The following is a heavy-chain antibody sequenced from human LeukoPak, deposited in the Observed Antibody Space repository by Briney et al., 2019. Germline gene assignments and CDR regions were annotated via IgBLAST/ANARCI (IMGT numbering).Heavy chain of an antibody. CDR1: GFPFSSYS. CDR3: ARDFRYYFDY. D-gene: IGHD1-14*01. V-gene: IGHV3-48*02. CDR2: ISGSSGAT. Sequence: PGRSLRLSCAASGFPFSSYSMNWVRQVPGKGLEWVSYISGSSGATFYADSVKGRFTISRDNAKNSLYLQMNSLRDEDTAVYYCARDFRYYFDYWGQGTLVTVSS. J-gene: IGHJ4*02.